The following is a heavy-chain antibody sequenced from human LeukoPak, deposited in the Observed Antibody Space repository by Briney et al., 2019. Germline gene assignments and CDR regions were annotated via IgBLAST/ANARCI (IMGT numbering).Heavy chain of an antibody. CDR2: IYYSGST. D-gene: IGHD3-22*01. CDR3: AADSSGLLFDY. V-gene: IGHV4-59*01. CDR1: GGSISSYY. Sequence: SETLSLTCTVSGGSISSYYWSWIRQPPGKGLEWIGYIYYSGSTNYNPSLKSRVTISVDTSKNQFSLKLSSVTAADTAVYYRAADSSGLLFDYWGQGTLVTVSS. J-gene: IGHJ4*02.